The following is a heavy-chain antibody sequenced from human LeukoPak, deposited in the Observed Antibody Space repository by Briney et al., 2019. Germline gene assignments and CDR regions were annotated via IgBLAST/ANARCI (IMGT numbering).Heavy chain of an antibody. Sequence: GGSLRLSCAASGFTVSSNYMSWVRQAPGKGLEWVSVIFTAGSTFYADSVKGRFTISRDNAKNSLYLQMNSLRAEDTAVYYCAELGITMIGGVWGKGTTVTISS. CDR2: IFTAGST. V-gene: IGHV3-66*01. CDR3: AELGITMIGGV. J-gene: IGHJ6*04. CDR1: GFTVSSNY. D-gene: IGHD3-10*02.